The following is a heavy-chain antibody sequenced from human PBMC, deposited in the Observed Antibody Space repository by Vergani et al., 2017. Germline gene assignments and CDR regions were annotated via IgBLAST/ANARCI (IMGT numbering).Heavy chain of an antibody. CDR3: AKSGGSGSQNRGTDY. CDR1: GFTSSYYG. V-gene: IGHV3-30*18. D-gene: IGHD1-26*01. CDR2: ISYDGTQK. Sequence: QVHLVESGGGVVQPGRSLRLSCVVSGFTSSYYGMHWVRQAPGKGLEWVAVISYDGTQKYYADSVKGRFTISRDNSKNTLNLQMNSLRAEDTAVYYCAKSGGSGSQNRGTDYWGQGILVTVSS. J-gene: IGHJ4*02.